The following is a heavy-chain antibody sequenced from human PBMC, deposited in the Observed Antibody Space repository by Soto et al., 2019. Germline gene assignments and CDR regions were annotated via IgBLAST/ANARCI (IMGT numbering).Heavy chain of an antibody. CDR1: GFIFSSYA. V-gene: IGHV3-30-3*01. D-gene: IGHD3-9*01. Sequence: QVQLVESGGGVVRPGRSLRLSCAASGFIFSSYAMHWVRQAPGKGLEWVAGISQDGNKKYYADSVEGRFTISRDNSKNTLYLHMHSLRAEDTAGYYCADLRYVDWGQGTMVTVSP. CDR2: ISQDGNKK. J-gene: IGHJ3*01. CDR3: ADLRYVD.